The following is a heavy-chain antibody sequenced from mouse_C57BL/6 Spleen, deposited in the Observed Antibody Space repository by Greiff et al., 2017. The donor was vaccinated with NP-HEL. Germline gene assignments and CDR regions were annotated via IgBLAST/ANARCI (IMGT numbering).Heavy chain of an antibody. V-gene: IGHV1-80*01. Sequence: QVQLQQSGAELVKPGASVKISCKASGYAFSSYWMNWVKQRPGKGLEWIGQIYPGDGDTNYNGKFKGKATLTADKSSSTAYMQLSSLTSEDSAVYFCARGSSLFYAMDYWGQGTSVTVSS. CDR2: IYPGDGDT. J-gene: IGHJ4*01. CDR1: GYAFSSYW. CDR3: ARGSSLFYAMDY. D-gene: IGHD1-1*01.